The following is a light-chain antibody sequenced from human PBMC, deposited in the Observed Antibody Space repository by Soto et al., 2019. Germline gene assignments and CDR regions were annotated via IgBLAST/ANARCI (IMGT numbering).Light chain of an antibody. CDR1: QSVSSSY. CDR3: HQYGTSPQT. Sequence: LTQSPGTVSLSPWARATLSGRASQSVSSSYLAWYQHKRGQAPRLLMYGASSRATGVPDRFSGWGSGTDFTLTISRLEPEDFAVYYCHQYGTSPQTFGQGTKVDIK. J-gene: IGKJ1*01. CDR2: GAS. V-gene: IGKV3-20*01.